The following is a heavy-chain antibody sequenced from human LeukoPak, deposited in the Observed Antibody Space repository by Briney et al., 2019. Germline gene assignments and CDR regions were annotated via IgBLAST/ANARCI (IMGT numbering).Heavy chain of an antibody. CDR2: ISYDGSNE. CDR3: ARGVRNGDYDY. V-gene: IGHV3-30-3*01. D-gene: IGHD4-17*01. J-gene: IGHJ4*02. Sequence: GRSLRLSCAASGFTFSRYAMHWVRQAPGKGLEWVSLISYDGSNEYHADSVKGRFSISRDNSKNTLYLQMNSPRPEDTGVYYCARGVRNGDYDYWGQGTLVTVSA. CDR1: GFTFSRYA.